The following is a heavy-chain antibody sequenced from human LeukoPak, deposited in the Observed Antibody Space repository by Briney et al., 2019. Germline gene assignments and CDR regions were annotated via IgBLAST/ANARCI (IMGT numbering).Heavy chain of an antibody. D-gene: IGHD4-17*01. V-gene: IGHV1-8*01. CDR2: MNPNSGNT. Sequence: ASVKVSCKASGHTFTSYDINWVRQATGQGLEWMGWMNPNSGNTGYAQKFQGRVTMTRNTSISTAYMELSSLRSEDTAVYYCARAHMTTVTNVGFDYWGQGTLVTVSS. CDR1: GHTFTSYD. CDR3: ARAHMTTVTNVGFDY. J-gene: IGHJ4*02.